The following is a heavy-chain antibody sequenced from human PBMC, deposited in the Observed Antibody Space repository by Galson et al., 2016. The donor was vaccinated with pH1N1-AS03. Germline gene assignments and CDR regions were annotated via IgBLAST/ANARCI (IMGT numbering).Heavy chain of an antibody. V-gene: IGHV5-51*01. CDR3: ARQRAVRAFDY. D-gene: IGHD3-10*01. Sequence: QSGAEVKKPGESLKISCEGSGYSFTNYWIAWVRQLPGKGLEWMGIIYPADSDARYSPSFQGQVTISADTSNSTAYMQWNSLKASDTAMYYCARQRAVRAFDYWGQGTPVTVSS. CDR1: GYSFTNYW. J-gene: IGHJ4*02. CDR2: IYPADSDA.